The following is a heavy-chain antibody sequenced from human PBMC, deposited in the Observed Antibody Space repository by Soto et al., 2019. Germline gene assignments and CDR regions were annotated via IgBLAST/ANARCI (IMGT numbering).Heavy chain of an antibody. J-gene: IGHJ4*01. CDR2: INNFDGSR. V-gene: IGHV1-46*03. Sequence: ASVKVSCKASGYIFTSYYIHWVRQAPGQGNERMGWINNFDGSRMFAQSFKGRVTMTRDTSTIIVYRKVSSLRSEITTVNYSSSADTGETSTFD. D-gene: IGHD2-2*02. CDR3: SSADTGETSTFD. CDR1: GYIFTSYY.